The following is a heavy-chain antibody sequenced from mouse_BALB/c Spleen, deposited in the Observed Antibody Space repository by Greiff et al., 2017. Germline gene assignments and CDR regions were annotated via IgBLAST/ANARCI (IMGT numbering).Heavy chain of an antibody. V-gene: IGHV5-12-2*01. J-gene: IGHJ1*01. CDR2: ISNGGGST. Sequence: EVMLVESGGGLVQPGGSLKLSCAASGFTFSSYTMSWVRQTPEKRLEWVAYISNGGGSTYYPDTVKGRFTISRDNAKNTLYLQMSSLKSEDTAMYYCARHGNYHWYFDVWGAGTTVTVSS. CDR1: GFTFSSYT. D-gene: IGHD2-1*01. CDR3: ARHGNYHWYFDV.